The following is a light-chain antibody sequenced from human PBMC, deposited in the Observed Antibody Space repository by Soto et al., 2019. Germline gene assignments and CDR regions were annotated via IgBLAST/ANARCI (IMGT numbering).Light chain of an antibody. CDR2: EVS. CDR1: SSDVGGYNY. V-gene: IGLV2-8*01. J-gene: IGLJ2*01. Sequence: QSARTQPPSASGSPGQSVTISCTGTSSDVGGYNYVSWYQQHPGKAPKLMIYEVSKRPSGVPDRFSGSKSGNTASLTVSGLQAEDEADYYCSSYAGSKNLVFGGGTKLTVL. CDR3: SSYAGSKNLV.